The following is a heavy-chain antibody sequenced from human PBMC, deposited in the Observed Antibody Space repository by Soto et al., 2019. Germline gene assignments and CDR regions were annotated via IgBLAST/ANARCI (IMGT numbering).Heavy chain of an antibody. V-gene: IGHV4-31*03. CDR1: GGSISSGGYY. Sequence: SETLSLTCTVSGGSISSGGYYWSWIRQHPGKGLEWIGYIYYSGSTYYNPSLKSRVTISVDTSKSQFSLKLSSVTAADTAVYYCARVPAANLQIDYWGQGTLVTVSS. D-gene: IGHD2-2*01. J-gene: IGHJ4*02. CDR2: IYYSGST. CDR3: ARVPAANLQIDY.